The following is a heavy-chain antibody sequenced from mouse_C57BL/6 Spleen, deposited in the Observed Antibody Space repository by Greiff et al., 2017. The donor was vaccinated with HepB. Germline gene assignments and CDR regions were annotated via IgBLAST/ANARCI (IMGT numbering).Heavy chain of an antibody. CDR3: ARWANWDSYWYFDV. V-gene: IGHV3-6*01. Sequence: ESGPGLVTPSQSLSLTCSVTGYSITSGYYWNWIRQFPGNQLEWMGYISYDGSNNYNPSLKNRISITRDTSQNQFFLKLNSVTTEDTATYYCARWANWDSYWYFDVWGTGTTVTVSS. D-gene: IGHD4-1*01. CDR2: ISYDGSN. CDR1: GYSITSGYY. J-gene: IGHJ1*03.